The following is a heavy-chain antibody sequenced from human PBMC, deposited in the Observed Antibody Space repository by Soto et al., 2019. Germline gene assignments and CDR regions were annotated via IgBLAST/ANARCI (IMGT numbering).Heavy chain of an antibody. Sequence: EVRLLESGGGLVQPGGSLRLSCAASGFPFSTSAMNWVRQSPGKGLEWISLISASSDVAYYAESVKGRFTSSRDNSKNVLYLEMKRRRVEDTAVYYCAKYSGSFPVFNGLNVWGQGITVIVSS. V-gene: IGHV3-23*01. CDR3: AKYSGSFPVFNGLNV. D-gene: IGHD1-26*01. CDR1: GFPFSTSA. J-gene: IGHJ6*02. CDR2: ISASSDVA.